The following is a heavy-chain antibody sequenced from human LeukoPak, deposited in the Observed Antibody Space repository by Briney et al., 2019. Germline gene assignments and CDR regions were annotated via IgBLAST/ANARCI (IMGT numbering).Heavy chain of an antibody. D-gene: IGHD4-23*01. J-gene: IGHJ4*02. V-gene: IGHV4-59*08. CDR2: MYYSGST. CDR3: ARRSISGNSWDYFDY. Sequence: SQTLSLTCTVSGASISSYYWSWLRQPPGKGLEWIAFMYYSGSTNYNPSLKSRVTISLDTSKNQFSLKLSSVTAADTAVYYCARRSISGNSWDYFDYWGQGTLVTVSS. CDR1: GASISSYY.